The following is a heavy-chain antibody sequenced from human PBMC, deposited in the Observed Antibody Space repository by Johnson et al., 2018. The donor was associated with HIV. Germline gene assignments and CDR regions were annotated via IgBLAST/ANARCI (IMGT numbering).Heavy chain of an antibody. Sequence: VESGGDLVQPGGSLRLSCVGSGFTFSTNWMHWVRQAPGKGLVWVSRINSDGSSTSYAESVKGRFTISRANSKNTLYLQMNSLRAEDTAVYYCARDGRDLVTRGGFDIWGPGTVVTVSS. CDR3: ARDGRDLVTRGGFDI. CDR1: GFTFSTNW. J-gene: IGHJ3*02. D-gene: IGHD5-18*01. V-gene: IGHV3-74*01. CDR2: INSDGSST.